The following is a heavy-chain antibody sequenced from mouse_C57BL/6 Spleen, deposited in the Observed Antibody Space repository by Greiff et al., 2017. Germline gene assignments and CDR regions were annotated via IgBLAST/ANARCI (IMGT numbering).Heavy chain of an antibody. CDR2: IRNKANGYTT. V-gene: IGHV7-3*01. Sequence: EVQLVESGGGLVQPGGSLSLSCAASGFTFTDYYMSWVRQPPGKALEWLGFIRNKANGYTTEYSASVKGRFTISRDNSQSILYLQMNALRAEDSATYYCARYMEGWFAYWGQGTLVTVSA. CDR3: ARYMEGWFAY. J-gene: IGHJ3*01. CDR1: GFTFTDYY.